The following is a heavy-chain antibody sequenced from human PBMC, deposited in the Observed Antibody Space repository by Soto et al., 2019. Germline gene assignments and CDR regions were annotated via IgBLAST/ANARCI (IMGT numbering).Heavy chain of an antibody. CDR1: GGSVASSSTA. V-gene: IGHV6-1*01. D-gene: IGHD3-3*02. J-gene: IGHJ3*02. Sequence: SQTRSLTCAMSGGSVASSSTAGNWIRQSPSRGLEWLGRTYYRSKWSTEYAVSVRGRITINSDTSKNQFSLQLNSVTPEDTAVYYCSRHLDGNGFDIWGQGSMVTVSS. CDR2: TYYRSKWST. CDR3: SRHLDGNGFDI.